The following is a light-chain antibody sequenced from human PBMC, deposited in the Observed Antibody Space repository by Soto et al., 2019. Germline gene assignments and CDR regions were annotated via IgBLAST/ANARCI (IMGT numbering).Light chain of an antibody. V-gene: IGKV1-5*03. Sequence: DIQLTQSPSTLSASVGDRVTITCRASQTIITWLAWYQQKPGKAPKLLISKASNLESGVPSRFSGSGSGTEVTLTINSLQPDDSATYYCQQYHVFSWTFGQGTKVEIE. CDR3: QQYHVFSWT. J-gene: IGKJ1*01. CDR2: KAS. CDR1: QTIITW.